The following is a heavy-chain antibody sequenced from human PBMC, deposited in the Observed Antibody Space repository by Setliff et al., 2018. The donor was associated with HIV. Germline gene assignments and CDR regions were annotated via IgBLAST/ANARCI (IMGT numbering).Heavy chain of an antibody. J-gene: IGHJ4*02. CDR3: ARGLGRGSGTYYNPPGY. CDR2: IDHSGGP. V-gene: IGHV4-34*01. D-gene: IGHD3-10*01. Sequence: PSETLSLTCAVYGSSFNNYYWSWIRQSPGRGLEWIGEIDHSGGPNYKSSLKSRVTITIDTSKNQFSLNLTSVTAADTAVYFCARGLGRGSGTYYNPPGYWGPGTLVTVSS. CDR1: GSSFNNYY.